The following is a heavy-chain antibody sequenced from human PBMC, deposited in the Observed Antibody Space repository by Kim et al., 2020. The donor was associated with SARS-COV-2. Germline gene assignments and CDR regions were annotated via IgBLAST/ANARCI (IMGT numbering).Heavy chain of an antibody. J-gene: IGHJ3*02. V-gene: IGHV5-51*01. Sequence: SPSFQGQVTISADKSISTAYRQWSSLKASDTAMYYCARTYDGRSYDAFDIWGQGTMVTVSS. CDR3: ARTYDGRSYDAFDI. D-gene: IGHD3-22*01.